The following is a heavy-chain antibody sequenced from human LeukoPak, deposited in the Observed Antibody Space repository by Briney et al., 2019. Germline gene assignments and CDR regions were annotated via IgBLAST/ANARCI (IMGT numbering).Heavy chain of an antibody. CDR1: GYTFTSYD. Sequence: ASVKVSCKASGYTFTSYDINWVRQATGQGLEWMGWMNPNSGNTGYAQKLQGRVTMTTDTSTSTAYMELRSLRSDDTAVYYCATGKELGMVPFDYWGQGTLVTVSS. CDR2: MNPNSGNT. V-gene: IGHV1-8*01. J-gene: IGHJ4*02. CDR3: ATGKELGMVPFDY. D-gene: IGHD7-27*01.